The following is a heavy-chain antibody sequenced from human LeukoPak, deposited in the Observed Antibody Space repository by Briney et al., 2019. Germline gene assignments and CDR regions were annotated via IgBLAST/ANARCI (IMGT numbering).Heavy chain of an antibody. CDR2: INQDGSEK. Sequence: GGSLRLSCGASGFTFDDYWMSWVRQAPGQGLEWVANINQDGSEKYYLDSAKGRFTISRDNARNSLYLQVNSLRAEDAAVYYCARGGTSGYSSTRHFWGGNYYFDYWGQGSLVTVSS. CDR3: ARGGTSGYSSTRHFWGGNYYFDY. D-gene: IGHD2-2*01. CDR1: GFTFDDYW. V-gene: IGHV3-7*01. J-gene: IGHJ4*02.